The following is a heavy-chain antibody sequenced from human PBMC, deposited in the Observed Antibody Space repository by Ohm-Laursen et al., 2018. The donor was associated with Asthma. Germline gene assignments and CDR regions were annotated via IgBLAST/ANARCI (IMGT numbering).Heavy chain of an antibody. D-gene: IGHD1-1*01. J-gene: IGHJ3*02. CDR1: GYTFTGYY. Sequence: GSSVKVSCKASGYTFTGYYMHWVRQAPGQGLEWMGWINPNSGGTNYAQKFQGWVTMTRDTSTSTVYMELSSLRSEDTAVYYCARRTGVDAFDMWGQGTTVIVSS. CDR2: INPNSGGT. V-gene: IGHV1-2*04. CDR3: ARRTGVDAFDM.